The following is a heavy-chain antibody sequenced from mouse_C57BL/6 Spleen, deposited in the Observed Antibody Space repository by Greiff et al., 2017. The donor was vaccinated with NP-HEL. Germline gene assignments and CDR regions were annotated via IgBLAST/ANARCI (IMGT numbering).Heavy chain of an antibody. V-gene: IGHV1-59*01. J-gene: IGHJ4*01. CDR2: IDPSDSYT. Sequence: QVQLQQPGAELVRPGTSVKLSCKASGYTFTSYWMHWVKQRPGQGLEWIGVIDPSDSYTNYNQKFKGKATLTVDTSSSTAYMQLSSLTSEDSAVYYCATPFITTVDYAMDYWGQGTSVTVSS. CDR3: ATPFITTVDYAMDY. CDR1: GYTFTSYW. D-gene: IGHD1-1*01.